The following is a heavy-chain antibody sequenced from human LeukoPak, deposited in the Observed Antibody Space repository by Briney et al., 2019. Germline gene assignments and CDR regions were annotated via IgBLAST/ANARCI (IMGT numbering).Heavy chain of an antibody. J-gene: IGHJ6*03. CDR2: IHHSGTT. V-gene: IGHV4-34*01. Sequence: SETLSLTCSVSGDSVTSYYWNWIRQPPGKGLEWIGEIHHSGTTEYNPSLKSRVTISADRSKNQFSLNLTSVTAADTAVYYCARWGVVTQRGVHYHYSMDVWDNGTTVTVSS. CDR3: ARWGVVTQRGVHYHYSMDV. D-gene: IGHD4-23*01. CDR1: GDSVTSYY.